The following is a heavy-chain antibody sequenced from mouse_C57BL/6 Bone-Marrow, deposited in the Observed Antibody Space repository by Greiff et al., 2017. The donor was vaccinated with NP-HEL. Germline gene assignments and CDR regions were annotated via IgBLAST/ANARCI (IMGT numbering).Heavy chain of an antibody. CDR3: ARHEEG. CDR1: GYTFTSYG. V-gene: IGHV1-81*01. CDR2: IYPRSGNT. Sequence: VQLQQSGAELARPGASVKLSCKASGYTFTSYGISWVKQRTGQGLEWIGEIYPRSGNTYYNEKFKDKATLTADKSSSTVYMELSRLTSEDSAVYFCARHEEGWGQGTLVTVSA. J-gene: IGHJ3*01.